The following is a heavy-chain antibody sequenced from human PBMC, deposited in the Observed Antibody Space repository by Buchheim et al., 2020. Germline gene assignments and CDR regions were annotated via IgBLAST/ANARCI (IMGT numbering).Heavy chain of an antibody. CDR3: ARANENYSGIEY. V-gene: IGHV3-21*01. CDR2: IGSRSSYR. D-gene: IGHD1-7*01. CDR1: GFTFRSYX. J-gene: IGHJ4*02. Sequence: EVQLVESGGGLVKPGGSLRLSCAASGFTFRSYXMNWVRQAPGKGLEWVSSIGSRSSYRYYADSVKGRFTISRDNAENSIYVQMNSLRAEDTAVYYCARANENYSGIEYWGQGTL.